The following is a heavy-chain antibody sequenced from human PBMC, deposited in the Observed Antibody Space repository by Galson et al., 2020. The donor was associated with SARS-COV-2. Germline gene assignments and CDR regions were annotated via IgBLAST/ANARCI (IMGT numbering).Heavy chain of an antibody. Sequence: GESLKISCAASGFTVSSNYMNWVRQAPGKGLEWVSVIYSGGTRYYADSVKGRFTVSRDNSKNTLYLQMNSLRAEDTAVYYCARPPYGGGWNAFDIWGRGTMVTVSS. D-gene: IGHD4-17*01. J-gene: IGHJ3*02. CDR1: GFTVSSNY. V-gene: IGHV3-66*02. CDR2: IYSGGTR. CDR3: ARPPYGGGWNAFDI.